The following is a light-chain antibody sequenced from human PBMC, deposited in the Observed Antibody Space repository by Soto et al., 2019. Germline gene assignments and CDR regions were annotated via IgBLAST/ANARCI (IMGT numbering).Light chain of an antibody. CDR2: GAS. J-gene: IGKJ1*01. V-gene: IGKV3-20*01. CDR1: QSVSSNY. CDR3: QQYGSSPWT. Sequence: EIVLTQSPGTLSLSPGERATLSCRASQSVSSNYLAWYQQKPGQAPRPLIYGASRRATGIPDRFSGSGAGTDFTLTISRLEPEDFAVYYCQQYGSSPWTFGQGTKVEIK.